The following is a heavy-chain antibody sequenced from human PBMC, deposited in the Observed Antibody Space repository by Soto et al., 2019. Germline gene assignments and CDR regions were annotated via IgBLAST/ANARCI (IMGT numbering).Heavy chain of an antibody. CDR2: IYHSGST. CDR1: GGSISSSNW. V-gene: IGHV4-4*02. D-gene: IGHD6-19*01. CDR3: ARGLSSGWYDDY. Sequence: QVQLQESGPGLVKPSGTLSLTCAVSGGSISSSNWWRWVRQPPGTGLEWIGEIYHSGSTNYNPSLTSRVTISVDKSKNQFSLKLSSVTAADTAVYYCARGLSSGWYDDYWGQGTLVTVSS. J-gene: IGHJ4*02.